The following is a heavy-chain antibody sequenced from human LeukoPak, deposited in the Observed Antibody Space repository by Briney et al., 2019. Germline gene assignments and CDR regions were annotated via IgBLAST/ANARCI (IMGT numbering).Heavy chain of an antibody. Sequence: HPGGSLRLSCAASGFTFSSYSMNWVRQAPGKGLEWVSYISSSSSTIYYADSVKGRFTISRDNAKNSLYLQMNSLRAEDTAVYYCAKIGDTLRYYDFWSGYYGYWGQGTLVTVSS. CDR1: GFTFSSYS. J-gene: IGHJ4*02. CDR3: AKIGDTLRYYDFWSGYYGY. D-gene: IGHD3-3*01. V-gene: IGHV3-48*04. CDR2: ISSSSSTI.